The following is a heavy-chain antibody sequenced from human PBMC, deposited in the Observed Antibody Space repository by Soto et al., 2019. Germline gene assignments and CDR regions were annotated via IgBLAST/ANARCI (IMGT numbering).Heavy chain of an antibody. CDR1: GYTFTSYD. CDR2: ISAYNGNT. Sequence: GTPAEVPFRTSGYTFTSYDISWVRQAPGQGLEWMGWISAYNGNTNYAQKLQGRVTMTTDTSTSKAYMELRSLRSDDTAVYYCARGVGADDSDGWFDPWGQGTLVTVSS. D-gene: IGHD1-26*01. CDR3: ARGVGADDSDGWFDP. V-gene: IGHV1-18*01. J-gene: IGHJ5*02.